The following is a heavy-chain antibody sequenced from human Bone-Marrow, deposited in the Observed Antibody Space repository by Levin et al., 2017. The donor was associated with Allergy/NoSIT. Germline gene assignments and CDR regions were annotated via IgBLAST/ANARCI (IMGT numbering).Heavy chain of an antibody. CDR2: ITYSGTT. CDR1: DVSIRSTSAY. D-gene: IGHD1-26*01. J-gene: IGHJ6*02. CDR3: ARLRVGATRYYYHGMDV. V-gene: IGHV4-39*07. Sequence: SPTLSLPCTVSDVSIRSTSAYWGWVRQPPGKGLEWIATITYSGTTYYNPSLKSRLTISADTSKNQFSLMLSSVTAADTARYYCARLRVGATRYYYHGMDVWGQGTTVSVSS.